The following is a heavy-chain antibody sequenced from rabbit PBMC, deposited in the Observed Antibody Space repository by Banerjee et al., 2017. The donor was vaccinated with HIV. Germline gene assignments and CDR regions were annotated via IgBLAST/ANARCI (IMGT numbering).Heavy chain of an antibody. CDR2: IYVGSSGST. V-gene: IGHV1S40*01. Sequence: QSLEESGGDLVKPGASLTLTCKASGFSFSSSYYMCWVRQAPGKGLEWIACIYVGSSGSTYYASWAKGRFTISKTSSTTVTLQMTSLTAADTATYFCARDLPHSSGYSFNLWGQGTLVTVS. J-gene: IGHJ4*01. D-gene: IGHD1-1*01. CDR1: GFSFSSSYY. CDR3: ARDLPHSSGYSFNL.